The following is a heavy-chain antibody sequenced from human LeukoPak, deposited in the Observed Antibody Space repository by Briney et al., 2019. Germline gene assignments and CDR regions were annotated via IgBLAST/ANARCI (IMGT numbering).Heavy chain of an antibody. CDR2: INHSGST. V-gene: IGHV4-34*01. Sequence: SETLSLTCAVYGGSFSGYYWSWIRQPPGMGLEWIGEINHSGSTNYNPSFKSRVTISVDTSKNQFSLTLSSVTAADTAVYYCAREGSSWTLFDSCGQGTLVTVS. CDR3: AREGSSWTLFDS. D-gene: IGHD6-13*01. J-gene: IGHJ4*02. CDR1: GGSFSGYY.